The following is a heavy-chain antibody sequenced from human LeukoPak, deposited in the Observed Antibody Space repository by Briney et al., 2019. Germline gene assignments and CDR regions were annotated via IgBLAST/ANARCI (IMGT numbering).Heavy chain of an antibody. CDR3: VRDPHYYDSSGYPFDY. Sequence: PGGSLRLSCTLSGFTVSSNSMSWVRQAPGKGLEWVSFIYSDNTHYSDSVKGRFTISRDNSKNTLYLQMNSLRAEDTAVYYCVRDPHYYDSSGYPFDYWGQGTLVTVSS. CDR1: GFTVSSNS. V-gene: IGHV3-53*05. D-gene: IGHD3-22*01. J-gene: IGHJ4*02. CDR2: IYSDNT.